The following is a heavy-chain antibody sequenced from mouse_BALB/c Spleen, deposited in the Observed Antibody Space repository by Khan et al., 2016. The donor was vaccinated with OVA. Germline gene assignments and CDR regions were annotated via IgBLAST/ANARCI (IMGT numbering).Heavy chain of an antibody. Sequence: VQLKQSGTELVKPGASVKLSCTASGFNIKDTYLHWVKQRPEQGLEWIGRIAPANGNTQYDPKFQGQVTITSDTSSNTFYLQLNSLTSEDTAVYYCARPYYGPRGFEVWGAGTTVTVS. V-gene: IGHV14-3*02. CDR2: IAPANGNT. J-gene: IGHJ1*01. CDR1: GFNIKDTY. D-gene: IGHD2-10*01. CDR3: ARPYYGPRGFEV.